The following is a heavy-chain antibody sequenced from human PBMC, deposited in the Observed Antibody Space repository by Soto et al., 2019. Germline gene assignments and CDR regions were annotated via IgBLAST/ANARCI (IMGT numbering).Heavy chain of an antibody. D-gene: IGHD1-20*01. V-gene: IGHV3-48*03. Sequence: LRLSCVASGFVFKNYEMNWVRQAPGKGLEWISYISNSGNTIYVADSMRGRFTISRDNAKNSLFLQMNSLRADDTAVYYCARDIDNRDYYYGLDVWGQGTTVTVSS. J-gene: IGHJ6*02. CDR3: ARDIDNRDYYYGLDV. CDR1: GFVFKNYE. CDR2: ISNSGNTI.